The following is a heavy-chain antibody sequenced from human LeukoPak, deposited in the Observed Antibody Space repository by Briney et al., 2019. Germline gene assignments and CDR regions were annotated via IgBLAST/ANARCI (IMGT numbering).Heavy chain of an antibody. D-gene: IGHD3-10*01. V-gene: IGHV3-30*02. CDR1: GFTFSSYG. J-gene: IGHJ4*02. CDR2: IRYDGSNK. Sequence: VGSLRLSCAASGFTFSSYGMHWVRQAPGKGLEWVAFIRYDGSNKYYADSVKGRFTISRDNSKNTLYLQMNSLRAEDTAVYYCAKGSRFGELLSDYWGQGTLVTVSS. CDR3: AKGSRFGELLSDY.